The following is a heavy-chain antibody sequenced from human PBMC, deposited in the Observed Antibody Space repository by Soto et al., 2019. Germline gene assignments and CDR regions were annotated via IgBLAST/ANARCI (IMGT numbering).Heavy chain of an antibody. J-gene: IGHJ4*02. CDR3: AREGIAVAGTDY. CDR1: GGTFSSYT. D-gene: IGHD6-19*01. V-gene: IGHV1-69*08. Sequence: QVQLVQSGAAVKKPGSSVKVSCKASGGTFSSYTISWVRQAPGQGLEWMGRIIPILGIANYAQKFQGRVTITADKSTSTAYMELSSLRSEDTAVYYCAREGIAVAGTDYWGQGTLVTVSS. CDR2: IIPILGIA.